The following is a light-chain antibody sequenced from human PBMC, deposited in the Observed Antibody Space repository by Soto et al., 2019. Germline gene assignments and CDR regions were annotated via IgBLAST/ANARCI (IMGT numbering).Light chain of an antibody. Sequence: TVLTQSPATLSLSPGDRATLSCRASQTISTFLAWYQHKPGQTPRLLIYDASSRAAGVPSRFRGSWSGADFSITSVSLEPEDSAIYFCHHRCGGCPFGQGTQV. CDR1: QTISTF. J-gene: IGKJ1*01. CDR3: HHRCGGCP. CDR2: DAS. V-gene: IGKV3-11*01.